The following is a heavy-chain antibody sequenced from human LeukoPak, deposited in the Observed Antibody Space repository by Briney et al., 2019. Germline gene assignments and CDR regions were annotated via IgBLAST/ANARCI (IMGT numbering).Heavy chain of an antibody. CDR1: GDSMTSYY. V-gene: IGHV4-59*08. CDR3: ARHDQVSTSSPKFNDAFDI. Sequence: PSETLSLTCTVSGDSMTSYYWSWIRQPPGKGLGWSGNIYYSGTSNYNPSLRSRVTISEDTSKNQFSLELNSVTVADTAVYYCARHDQVSTSSPKFNDAFDIWGQGTMVTVSS. J-gene: IGHJ3*02. CDR2: IYYSGTS. D-gene: IGHD2-2*01.